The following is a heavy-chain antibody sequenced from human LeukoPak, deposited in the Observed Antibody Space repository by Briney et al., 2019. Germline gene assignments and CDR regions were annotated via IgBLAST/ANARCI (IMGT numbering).Heavy chain of an antibody. J-gene: IGHJ2*01. Sequence: GSLRLSCAASGFTFSSYEMNWVRQAPGKGLEWIGGIYHTGSTNYNPSLKGRVTLSIDKSKNQFSLKLYSVSAADTAVYYCARDPWGDYGPPQTWYFDLWGRGTLVFVSS. CDR3: ARDPWGDYGPPQTWYFDL. D-gene: IGHD4-17*01. CDR1: GFTFSSYEM. V-gene: IGHV4-4*02. CDR2: IYHTGST.